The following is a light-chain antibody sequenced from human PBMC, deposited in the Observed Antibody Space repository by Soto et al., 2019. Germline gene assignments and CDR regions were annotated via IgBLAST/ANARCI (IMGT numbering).Light chain of an antibody. CDR2: EVS. CDR3: MQTLETPRT. V-gene: IGKV2-28*01. Sequence: DVVMTQTPLSLSVAPGQPASISCKSSQSLLHITGETFLFWYLQKPGQSPQLLIYEVSKRASGVPDRFSGSGSGTYFTLRISRVEAEDAGVYYCMQTLETPRTFGQGTKVDIK. J-gene: IGKJ1*01. CDR1: QSLLHITGETF.